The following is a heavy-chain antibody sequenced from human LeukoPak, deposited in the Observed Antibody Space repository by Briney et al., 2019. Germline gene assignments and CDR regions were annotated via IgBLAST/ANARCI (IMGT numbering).Heavy chain of an antibody. V-gene: IGHV3-53*01. CDR2: VYSGGST. CDR1: EFTVSSNS. Sequence: GGSLRLSCAASEFTVSSNSMSWVRQAPGKGLEGVSGVYSGGSTFYADSVKGRFIISRDSSKNTLYLQMNTLRAEDTAVYYCAGGHSSGSYFNAYHLWGRGTMVTVSS. CDR3: AGGHSSGSYFNAYHL. J-gene: IGHJ3*01. D-gene: IGHD3-22*01.